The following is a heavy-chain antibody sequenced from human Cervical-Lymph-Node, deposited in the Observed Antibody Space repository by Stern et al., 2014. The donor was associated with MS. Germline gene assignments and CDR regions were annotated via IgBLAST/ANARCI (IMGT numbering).Heavy chain of an antibody. J-gene: IGHJ4*01. CDR1: GYIFTDYY. V-gene: IGHV1-2*02. CDR3: ARGSGTAYDLRGDY. D-gene: IGHD3-3*01. Sequence: VQLEESGAEAKAPGASMKVSCRASGYIFTDYYLHWVRQALGQGLEWLGWINPNSGGTNYAQNFQGRVTMTRDTSISTAYMELRWLGYADTAVYYCARGSGTAYDLRGDYWGQGTLVTVSS. CDR2: INPNSGGT.